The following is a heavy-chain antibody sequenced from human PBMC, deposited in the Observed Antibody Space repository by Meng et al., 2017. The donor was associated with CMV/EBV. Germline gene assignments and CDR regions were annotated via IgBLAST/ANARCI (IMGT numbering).Heavy chain of an antibody. J-gene: IGHJ4*02. D-gene: IGHD3-22*01. Sequence: ASVKVSCKASGYTFTSYGISWVRQAPGQGLEWMGWISAYNGNTNYAQKLQGRVTMTTETSTSTAYMELRSLRSDDTAVYYCAIVDSRAYPGSYWGQGTLVTVSS. CDR1: GYTFTSYG. V-gene: IGHV1-18*01. CDR3: AIVDSRAYPGSY. CDR2: ISAYNGNT.